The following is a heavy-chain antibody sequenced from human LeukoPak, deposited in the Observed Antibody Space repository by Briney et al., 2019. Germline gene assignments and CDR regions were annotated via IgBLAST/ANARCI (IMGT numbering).Heavy chain of an antibody. CDR3: AREWMFIGNLAYAFDI. Sequence: ASVKVSCKASGYTFTSYYIHWVRQAPGQGLEWMAMINPSGGITKYAQKFQGGVTMTRDTSTSTVYMELSSLRSEDTAVYYCAREWMFIGNLAYAFDIWGQGTLVTVSS. CDR2: INPSGGIT. V-gene: IGHV1-46*01. J-gene: IGHJ3*02. D-gene: IGHD4-23*01. CDR1: GYTFTSYY.